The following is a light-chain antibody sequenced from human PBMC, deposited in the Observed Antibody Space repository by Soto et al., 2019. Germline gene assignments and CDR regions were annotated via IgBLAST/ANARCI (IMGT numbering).Light chain of an antibody. CDR3: SSCGVSNGWV. CDR1: SSDVGGYNY. J-gene: IGLJ3*02. Sequence: QSALTQPPSASGSPGQSVTISCTGTSSDVGGYNYVSWYQQHPGKAPKLMIYEVSNRPSGVPDRFSGSKSGNTASLTVSGLQAEDEAYYYCSSCGVSNGWVFGGGTKLTVL. CDR2: EVS. V-gene: IGLV2-8*01.